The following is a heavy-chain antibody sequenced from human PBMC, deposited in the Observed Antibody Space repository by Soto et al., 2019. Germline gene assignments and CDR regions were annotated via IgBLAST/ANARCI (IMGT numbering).Heavy chain of an antibody. V-gene: IGHV4-30-2*01. D-gene: IGHD4-17*01. CDR3: ATSTVTTISAHYYYYGMDV. CDR1: GGSISSGGYS. J-gene: IGHJ6*02. Sequence: PSETLSLTCAVSGGSISSGGYSWSWIRQPPGKGLEWIGYIYHSGSTYYNPSLKSRVTISVDRSKNQFSLKLSSVTAADTAVYYCATSTVTTISAHYYYYGMDVWGQGTTVTVSS. CDR2: IYHSGST.